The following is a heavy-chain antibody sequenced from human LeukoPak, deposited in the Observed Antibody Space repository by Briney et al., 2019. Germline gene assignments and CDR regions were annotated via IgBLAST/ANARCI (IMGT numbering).Heavy chain of an antibody. CDR1: GGSISSYY. Sequence: SETLSLTCTVSGGSISSYYWSWIRQPPGKGLEWIGYIYHSGSTNHNLSLKSRVTISVDTSKNQFSLNLTSVTAADTAVYYCARFTPQGYGWGGYNRFDPWGQGTLVTVSS. CDR2: IYHSGST. CDR3: ARFTPQGYGWGGYNRFDP. V-gene: IGHV4-59*01. J-gene: IGHJ5*02. D-gene: IGHD3-16*01.